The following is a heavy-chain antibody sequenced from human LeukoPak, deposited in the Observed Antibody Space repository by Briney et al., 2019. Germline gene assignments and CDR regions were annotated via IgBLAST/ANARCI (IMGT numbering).Heavy chain of an antibody. V-gene: IGHV1-46*01. Sequence: GASVKVSCKASGYTFISYYMHWVRQAPGQGLEWMGIINPSGGSTSYAQKFQGRVTMTRDTSTSTVYMELSSLTSEDTAVYYCASDDSSGYTFDYWGQGTLVTVSS. CDR1: GYTFISYY. J-gene: IGHJ4*02. D-gene: IGHD3-22*01. CDR3: ASDDSSGYTFDY. CDR2: INPSGGST.